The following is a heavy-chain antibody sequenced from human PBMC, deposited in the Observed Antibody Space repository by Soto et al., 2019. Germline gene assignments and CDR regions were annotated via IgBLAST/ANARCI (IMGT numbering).Heavy chain of an antibody. D-gene: IGHD6-19*01. CDR3: ARDLSSGVLRNWFDP. CDR2: IAGSGIST. V-gene: IGHV3-23*01. J-gene: IGHJ5*02. Sequence: GGSLRLSCAASGFTFSSYAMTWVREAPGRGLEWVSSIAGSGISTFYSDSVKGRFAISRDNSNNTVYLQMSGLRAEDTAVYYCARDLSSGVLRNWFDPWGQGTMVTV. CDR1: GFTFSSYA.